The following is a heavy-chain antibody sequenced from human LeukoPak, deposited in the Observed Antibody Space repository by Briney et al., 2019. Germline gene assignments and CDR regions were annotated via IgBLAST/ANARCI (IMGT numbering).Heavy chain of an antibody. V-gene: IGHV1-69*05. Sequence: SVKVSCKASGGTFSSYAISWVRQAPGQGPEWMGGMIPIFGTANYAQKFQGRVTITTDESTSTAYMELSSLRSEDTAVYYCARSMYYYGSGSYSTLFDYWGQGTLVTVSS. CDR2: MIPIFGTA. D-gene: IGHD3-10*01. J-gene: IGHJ4*02. CDR3: ARSMYYYGSGSYSTLFDY. CDR1: GGTFSSYA.